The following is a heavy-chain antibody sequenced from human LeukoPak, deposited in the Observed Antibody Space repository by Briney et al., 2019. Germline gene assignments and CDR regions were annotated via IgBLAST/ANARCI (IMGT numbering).Heavy chain of an antibody. CDR2: ISAYNGNT. Sequence: ASVKVSCKASGYTFTSYGISWVRQAPGQGLEWMGWISAYNGNTDYVQKLQGRVTMTTDTSTSTAYMELRSLRSDDTAVYYCARDRAYGDYVDYWGQGTLVTVSS. D-gene: IGHD4-17*01. CDR1: GYTFTSYG. V-gene: IGHV1-18*01. CDR3: ARDRAYGDYVDY. J-gene: IGHJ4*02.